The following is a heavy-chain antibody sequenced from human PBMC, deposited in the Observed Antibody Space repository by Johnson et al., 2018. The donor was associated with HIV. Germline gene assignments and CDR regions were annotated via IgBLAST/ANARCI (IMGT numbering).Heavy chain of an antibody. Sequence: QVQLVESGGGVVQPGRSVRLYCAASGFTFSFYWMHWVRQAPGKGLEWVSFIRSDGINKYYVDSVKGRFTISRDNSKSTVFLQMSNLRPEDTAVYYCAKGRKWNDVGNDALDIWGQGTLVTVSS. J-gene: IGHJ3*02. V-gene: IGHV3-30*02. CDR3: AKGRKWNDVGNDALDI. D-gene: IGHD1-1*01. CDR1: GFTFSFYW. CDR2: IRSDGINK.